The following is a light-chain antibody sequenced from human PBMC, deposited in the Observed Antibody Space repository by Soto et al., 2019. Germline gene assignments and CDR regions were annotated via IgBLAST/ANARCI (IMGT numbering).Light chain of an antibody. J-gene: IGLJ3*02. CDR1: SSDVGAYNY. CDR2: DVT. V-gene: IGLV2-14*01. CDR3: SSYTSSSTVV. Sequence: QSVLTQPASVSGSPGQSVTISCSGSSSDVGAYNYVSWYQRHPGKAPKLMIYDVTNRPSGVSNRFSGSKSGNTASLTISGLQAEDEADYFCSSYTSSSTVVFGGATKLTVL.